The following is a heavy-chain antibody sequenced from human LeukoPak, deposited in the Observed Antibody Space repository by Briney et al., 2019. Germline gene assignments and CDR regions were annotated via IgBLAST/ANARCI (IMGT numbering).Heavy chain of an antibody. J-gene: IGHJ4*02. V-gene: IGHV1-24*01. CDR1: GYTLTELS. CDR3: ATGDDSSGYFDY. CDR2: FDPEDGET. Sequence: ASVKVSCEVSGYTLTELSMHWVRQAPGKGLEWMGGFDPEDGETIYAQKFQGRVTMTEDTSTDTAYMELSSLRSEDTAVYYCATGDDSSGYFDYWGQGTLVTVSS. D-gene: IGHD3-22*01.